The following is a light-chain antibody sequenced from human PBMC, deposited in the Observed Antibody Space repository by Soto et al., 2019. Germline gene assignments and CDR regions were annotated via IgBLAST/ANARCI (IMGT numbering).Light chain of an antibody. CDR1: QSISSW. CDR3: QYYNCWT. J-gene: IGKJ1*01. V-gene: IGKV1-5*03. Sequence: DIQLTQSPSTLSASVGDRVTITCRASQSISSWLAWYQQKPGKAPKFLIYKTSNLESGVPSRFSGSGSGTEFTLTISSLQPDDCATYYCQYYNCWTFGQGTKVEIK. CDR2: KTS.